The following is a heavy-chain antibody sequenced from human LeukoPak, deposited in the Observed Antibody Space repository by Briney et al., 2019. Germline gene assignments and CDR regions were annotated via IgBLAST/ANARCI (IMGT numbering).Heavy chain of an antibody. CDR2: ISYDESNK. J-gene: IGHJ4*02. Sequence: GGSLRLSCAASGFTFSSYGMHWVRQAPGKGLEWVAFISYDESNKYYADSVKGRFTISRDNSKSTLFLQMNSLRAEDTALYYCTKDIRRGDNYGYDQFAYWGQGTLVTVSS. CDR1: GFTFSSYG. V-gene: IGHV3-30*18. D-gene: IGHD5-18*01. CDR3: TKDIRRGDNYGYDQFAY.